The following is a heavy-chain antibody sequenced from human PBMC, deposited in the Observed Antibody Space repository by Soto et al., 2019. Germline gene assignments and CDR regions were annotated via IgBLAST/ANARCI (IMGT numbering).Heavy chain of an antibody. CDR3: ARDSELERPYGRFPGDWYFDL. CDR1: GFTFDDYG. CDR2: INWNGGST. J-gene: IGHJ2*01. D-gene: IGHD1-1*01. V-gene: IGHV3-20*01. Sequence: EVQLVESGGGVVRPGGSLRLSCAASGFTFDDYGMSWVRQAPGKGLEWVSGINWNGGSTGYADSVKGRFTISRDNAKNSLYLQMNSLRAEDTALYHCARDSELERPYGRFPGDWYFDLWGRGTLVTVSS.